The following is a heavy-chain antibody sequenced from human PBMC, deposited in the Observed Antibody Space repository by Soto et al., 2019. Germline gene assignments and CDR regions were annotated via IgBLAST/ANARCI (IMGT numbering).Heavy chain of an antibody. CDR1: GYTFTNYG. CDR3: ARGGAGYYFDI. D-gene: IGHD2-15*01. V-gene: IGHV1-18*01. Sequence: ASVKVSCKASGYTFTNYGISWVRQAPGQGLEWMGWINTYNGNTNHAQKLQGRVTITRDTSANTAYMELSGLRSEGTAVYYCARGGAGYYFDIWGQGTMVTVSS. J-gene: IGHJ3*02. CDR2: INTYNGNT.